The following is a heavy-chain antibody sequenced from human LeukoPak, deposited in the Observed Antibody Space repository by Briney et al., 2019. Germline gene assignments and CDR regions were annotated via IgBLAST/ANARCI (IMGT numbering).Heavy chain of an antibody. V-gene: IGHV1-69*13. J-gene: IGHJ6*02. D-gene: IGHD6-13*01. Sequence: SVKVSCKASGGTFISHAISWVRQAPGQGLEWMGGIIPIFGTANYAQKFQGRVTITADESTSTAYMELSSLRSEDTAVYYCARGYSSSWPILDYYGMDVWGQGTTVTVSS. CDR2: IIPIFGTA. CDR1: GGTFISHA. CDR3: ARGYSSSWPILDYYGMDV.